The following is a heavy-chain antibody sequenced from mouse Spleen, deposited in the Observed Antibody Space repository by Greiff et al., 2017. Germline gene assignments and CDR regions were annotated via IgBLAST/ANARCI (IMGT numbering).Heavy chain of an antibody. V-gene: IGHV1-50*01. CDR2: IDPSDSYT. Sequence: VQLQQPGAELVKPGASVKLSCKASGYTFTSYWMQWVKQRPGQGLEWIGEIDPSDSYTNYNQKFKGKATLTADTSSSTAYMQLSSLTSEDSAVYYCARSNYGYSSAWFAYWGQGTLVTVSA. CDR1: GYTFTSYW. CDR3: ARSNYGYSSAWFAY. D-gene: IGHD1-2*01. J-gene: IGHJ3*01.